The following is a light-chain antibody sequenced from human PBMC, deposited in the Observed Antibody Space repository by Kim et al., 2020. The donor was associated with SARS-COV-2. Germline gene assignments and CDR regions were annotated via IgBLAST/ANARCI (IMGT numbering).Light chain of an antibody. V-gene: IGLV3-9*01. J-gene: IGLJ2*01. CDR1: DIGGRN. CDR3: QVRFRSTVV. CDR2: RDT. Sequence: SYELTQPLSVSVALGQTARITCGGDDIGGRNVHWYHQKPGQAPVLVIYRDTNRPAGIPERFSGSNSGNTATLTIDRAEAGDEADYYCQVRFRSTVVFGGG.